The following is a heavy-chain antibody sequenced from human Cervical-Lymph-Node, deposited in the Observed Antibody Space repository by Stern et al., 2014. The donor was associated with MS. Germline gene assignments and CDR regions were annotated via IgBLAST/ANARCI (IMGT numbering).Heavy chain of an antibody. J-gene: IGHJ6*02. CDR1: GYTFNAYY. CDR2: INPNSGET. CDR3: ARVTRHFENRLYFGMDV. D-gene: IGHD1-14*01. V-gene: IGHV1-2*06. Sequence: VKLVESAAEVKKPGASVKGSCEASGYTFNAYYIHWVRQAPGRGLEWMGRINPNSGETKYAQKFQGRVTMTRDTSNTAYMELSRVTSDDTAVFYCARVTRHFENRLYFGMDVWGQGTTVTVSS.